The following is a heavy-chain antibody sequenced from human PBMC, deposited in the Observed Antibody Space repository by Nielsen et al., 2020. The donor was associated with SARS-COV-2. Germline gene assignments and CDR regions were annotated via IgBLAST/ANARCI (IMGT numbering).Heavy chain of an antibody. J-gene: IGHJ4*02. D-gene: IGHD6-19*01. CDR3: ARARRHSSGWYLADY. CDR2: INHSGST. CDR1: GGSFSGYY. Sequence: GSLRLSCAVYGGSFSGYYWSWIRQPPGKGLEWIGEINHSGSTNYNPSLKSRVTISVDTSKNQFSLKLSSVTAADTAVYYCARARRHSSGWYLADYWGQGTLVTVSS. V-gene: IGHV4-34*01.